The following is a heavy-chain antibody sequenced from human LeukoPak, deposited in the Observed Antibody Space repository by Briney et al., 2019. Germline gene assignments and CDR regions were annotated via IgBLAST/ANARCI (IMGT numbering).Heavy chain of an antibody. J-gene: IGHJ6*03. CDR2: ISSSSSTI. CDR3: ARETYCSSTSCYNDYYYYMDV. V-gene: IGHV3-48*04. CDR1: GFTFSSYS. Sequence: GGSLRLSCAASGFTFSSYSMNWVRQAPGKGLEWVSYISSSSSTIYYADSVKGRFTISRDNAKNSLYLQMNSLRAEDTAVYYCARETYCSSTSCYNDYYYYMDVWGKGTTVTVSS. D-gene: IGHD2-2*02.